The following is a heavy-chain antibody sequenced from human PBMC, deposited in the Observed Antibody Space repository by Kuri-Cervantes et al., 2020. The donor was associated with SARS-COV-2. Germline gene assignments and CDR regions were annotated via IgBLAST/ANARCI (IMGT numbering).Heavy chain of an antibody. CDR3: ARSYSGSYQGAFDI. V-gene: IGHV3-30-3*01. J-gene: IGHJ3*02. D-gene: IGHD1-26*01. Sequence: GGSLRLSCAASGFTFSSYAMHWVRQAPGKGLEWVAVISYDGGNKYYADSVKGRFTISRDNSKNTLYLQMNSLRAEDTAVYYCARSYSGSYQGAFDIWGQGTMVTVSS. CDR1: GFTFSSYA. CDR2: ISYDGGNK.